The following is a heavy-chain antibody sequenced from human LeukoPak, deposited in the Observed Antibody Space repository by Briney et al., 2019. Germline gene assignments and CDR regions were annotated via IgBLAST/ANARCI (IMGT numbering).Heavy chain of an antibody. J-gene: IGHJ4*02. V-gene: IGHV4-61*02. CDR3: ARDYYDSSGEGAYFDY. Sequence: SETLSLTCTVSGGSISSGSYYWSWIRQPAGKGLEWIGRIYTSGSTDYNPSLKSRVTISVDTPKNQFSLKLSSVTAADTAVYYCARDYYDSSGEGAYFDYWGQGTLVTVSS. CDR2: IYTSGST. D-gene: IGHD3-22*01. CDR1: GGSISSGSYY.